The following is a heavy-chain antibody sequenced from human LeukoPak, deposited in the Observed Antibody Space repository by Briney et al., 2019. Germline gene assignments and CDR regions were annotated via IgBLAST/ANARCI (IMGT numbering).Heavy chain of an antibody. V-gene: IGHV1-2*02. J-gene: IGHJ4*02. D-gene: IGHD4-23*01. Sequence: ASVKVSCKASGYTFTGYYMHWVRQAPGQGLEWMGWINPNSGGTNYAQKFQGRATMTRDTSISTAYMELSRLRSDDTAVYYCARGRGNNQAGGPLSYYFDYWGQGTLVTVSS. CDR1: GYTFTGYY. CDR3: ARGRGNNQAGGPLSYYFDY. CDR2: INPNSGGT.